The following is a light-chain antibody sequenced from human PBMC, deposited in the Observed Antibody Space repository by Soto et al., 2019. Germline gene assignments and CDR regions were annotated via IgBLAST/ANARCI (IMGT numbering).Light chain of an antibody. CDR1: QSVSSN. Sequence: EIVMTQSPATLSVSPGERATLSFSASQSVSSNLAWYQQKPGQAPRLLIYGASSRATGIPDRFSGSGSGTDFTLTISRLEPEDFAVYYCQQYGTSPRTFGQGTKVDIK. J-gene: IGKJ1*01. V-gene: IGKV3-20*01. CDR2: GAS. CDR3: QQYGTSPRT.